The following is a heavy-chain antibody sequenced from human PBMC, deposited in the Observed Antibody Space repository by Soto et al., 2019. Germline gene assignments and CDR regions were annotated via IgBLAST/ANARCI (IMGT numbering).Heavy chain of an antibody. CDR3: AKDFDSDGYSYYSDY. V-gene: IGHV3-43D*04. Sequence: GGSLRLSCAASGFTFNDYAMHWVRQAPGKGLEWVSLISWDGENEFYAASVKGRFTISRDNSNDILYLQMNSLRGEDSALYYCAKDFDSDGYSYYSDYWGQGT. D-gene: IGHD3-10*01. CDR1: GFTFNDYA. J-gene: IGHJ4*02. CDR2: ISWDGENE.